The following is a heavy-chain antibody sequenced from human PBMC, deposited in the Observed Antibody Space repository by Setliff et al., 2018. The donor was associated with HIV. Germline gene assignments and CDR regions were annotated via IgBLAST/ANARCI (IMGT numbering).Heavy chain of an antibody. CDR1: GYPFDSYG. CDR2: ISAYIGDT. V-gene: IGHV1-18*01. J-gene: IGHJ4*02. CDR3: ARAVGGSNYFDYSGYQDF. D-gene: IGHD3-22*01. Sequence: RASVKVSCKTSGYPFDSYGISWVRQAPGQGLEWMGWISAYIGDTKYAQRFQGRVTMTTDPSTPTAYMELRSLKSEDTAVYYCARAVGGSNYFDYSGYQDFWGQGTRVTAPQ.